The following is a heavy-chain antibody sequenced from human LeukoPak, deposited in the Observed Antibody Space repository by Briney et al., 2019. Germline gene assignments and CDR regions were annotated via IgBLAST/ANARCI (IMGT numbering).Heavy chain of an antibody. CDR3: ARSYSSGCHDY. CDR2: IRYGGINK. Sequence: GGSLRLSCAGSGFTFSNYGIHWVRQAPGKGLEWVAFIRYGGINKYYADSVKGRFTISRDNSKNTLYLQMNRLRAEDTAVYYCARSYSSGCHDYWGQGTLVTVSS. D-gene: IGHD6-19*01. V-gene: IGHV3-30*02. J-gene: IGHJ4*02. CDR1: GFTFSNYG.